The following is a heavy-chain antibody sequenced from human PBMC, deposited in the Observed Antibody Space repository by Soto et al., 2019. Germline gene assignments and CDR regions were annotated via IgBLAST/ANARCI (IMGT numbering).Heavy chain of an antibody. J-gene: IGHJ6*02. CDR2: IIPIFGTA. V-gene: IGHV1-69*06. CDR3: AXXXXXXXXXXXXNYYYYYYGMDV. CDR1: GGTFSSYA. Sequence: QVQLVQSGAEVKKPGSSVKVSCKASGGTFSSYAISWVRQAPGQGLEWMGGIIPIFGTANYAQKFQGRVTITADKSTSTAYMXLSSLRSEDTAVYXCAXXXXXXXXXXXXNYYYYYYGMDVXX.